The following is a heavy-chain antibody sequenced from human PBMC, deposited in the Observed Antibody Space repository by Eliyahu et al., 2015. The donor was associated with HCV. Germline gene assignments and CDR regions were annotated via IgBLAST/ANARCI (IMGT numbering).Heavy chain of an antibody. Sequence: QVQLQESGPGLVKPSQTLSXTCXVSGGSIXXGRYYWSWIRQPAGKGLEWIGRIYTSGSTNYNPSLNSRVTISVDTSNNQFSLKLSSVTAADTAVYYCARAADSSGYHWWYFDLWGRGTLVTVSS. CDR2: IYTSGST. J-gene: IGHJ2*01. V-gene: IGHV4-61*02. D-gene: IGHD3-22*01. CDR3: ARAADSSGYHWWYFDL. CDR1: GGSIXXGRYY.